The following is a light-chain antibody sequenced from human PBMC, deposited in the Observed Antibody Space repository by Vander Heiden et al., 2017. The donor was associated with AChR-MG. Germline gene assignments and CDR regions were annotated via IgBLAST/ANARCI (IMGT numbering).Light chain of an antibody. V-gene: IGLV6-57*03. Sequence: FMLPHPHSVSGSPGKSVTIPCTRSSCSVASHYVQWYQQRPGSATTAVIYENNHRRSGVPERFSGSIDRSSNSAALAISGLKTEDEADYYCQSYDGSTAVVFGGGTKVTVL. CDR3: QSYDGSTAVV. J-gene: IGLJ2*01. CDR1: SCSVASHY. CDR2: ENN.